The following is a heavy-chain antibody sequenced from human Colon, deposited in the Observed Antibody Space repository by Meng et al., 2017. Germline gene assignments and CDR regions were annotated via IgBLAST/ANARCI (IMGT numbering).Heavy chain of an antibody. CDR3: ARDRFGDGRAHLDY. V-gene: IGHV1-2*02. D-gene: IGHD3-3*01. Sequence: ASVKVSCKTSGYTFSDYNVFWVRQAPGQGLEWMGWISAHNDDTTYSQKFQGRVTMTRDGSVNTGYLELTSLTSEDTAVYYCARDRFGDGRAHLDYWGQGTLGTVSS. J-gene: IGHJ4*02. CDR1: GYTFSDYN. CDR2: ISAHNDDT.